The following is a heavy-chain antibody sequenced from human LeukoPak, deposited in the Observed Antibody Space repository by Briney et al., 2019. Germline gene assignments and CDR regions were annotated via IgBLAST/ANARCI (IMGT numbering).Heavy chain of an antibody. Sequence: GGSLRLSCAASGFSFENYAMNWVRQAPGKGLEWVSGISAYGTNTYYADSVKGRLTISRDTSNNTLFLQMNSLRAEDTAIYYCARDVAVAGQRYYFNYWGQGTLVTVSS. V-gene: IGHV3-23*01. CDR2: ISAYGTNT. CDR3: ARDVAVAGQRYYFNY. J-gene: IGHJ4*02. CDR1: GFSFENYA. D-gene: IGHD6-19*01.